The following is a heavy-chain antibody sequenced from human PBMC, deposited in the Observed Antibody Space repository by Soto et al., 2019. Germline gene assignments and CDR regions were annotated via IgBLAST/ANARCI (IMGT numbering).Heavy chain of an antibody. J-gene: IGHJ4*02. CDR3: ARRIVATETSDY. CDR2: IYYAGST. Sequence: PSETLSLTCTFSGGSMISYYWSWIRQPPGRGLEWIGFIYYAGSTKYNPSLNSRVTISVDTSKNQFSLTVTSVTAADTAVYYCARRIVATETSDYWGQGTLVTVSS. CDR1: GGSMISYY. D-gene: IGHD5-12*01. V-gene: IGHV4-59*08.